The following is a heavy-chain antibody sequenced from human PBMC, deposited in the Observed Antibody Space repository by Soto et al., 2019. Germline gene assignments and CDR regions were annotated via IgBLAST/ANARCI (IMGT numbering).Heavy chain of an antibody. Sequence: VPLLESVGALVQPGGSLRLSCAASRFTFSNYAMSWVRQAPGKGLEWVSTISYTGDTTYHADSVKGRFNISRDNSKNTLYLQMNSLRSEDTAVYYCAKDALASGYLSDYWGQGTLVTVSS. V-gene: IGHV3-23*01. J-gene: IGHJ4*02. D-gene: IGHD3-22*01. CDR1: RFTFSNYA. CDR2: ISYTGDTT. CDR3: AKDALASGYLSDY.